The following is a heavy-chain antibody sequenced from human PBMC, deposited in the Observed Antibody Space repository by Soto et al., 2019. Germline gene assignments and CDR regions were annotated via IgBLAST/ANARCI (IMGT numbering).Heavy chain of an antibody. CDR3: ASDVADCSSTRCYFDP. D-gene: IGHD2-2*01. CDR2: IIPILGIA. CDR1: GGTFSSYT. V-gene: IGHV1-69*02. Sequence: GASVKVSCKASGGTFSSYTISWVRQAPGQGLEWMGRIIPILGIANYAQKFQGRVTITADKSTSTAYMELSSLRSEDTAVYYCASDVADCSSTRCYFDPWGQGTLVTVSS. J-gene: IGHJ5*02.